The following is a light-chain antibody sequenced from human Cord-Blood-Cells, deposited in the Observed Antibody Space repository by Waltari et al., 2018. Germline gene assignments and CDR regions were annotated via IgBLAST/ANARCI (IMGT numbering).Light chain of an antibody. V-gene: IGKV1-33*01. J-gene: IGKJ5*01. CDR1: QDISNY. CDR2: DAS. Sequence: DIQMPQSPSSLSASVVDRVTITCQASQDISNYLNWYQQKPGKAPKLLIYDASNLETGVPSRFSGSGSGTDFTFTISSLQPEDIATYYCQQYDNLPITFGQGTRLEIK. CDR3: QQYDNLPIT.